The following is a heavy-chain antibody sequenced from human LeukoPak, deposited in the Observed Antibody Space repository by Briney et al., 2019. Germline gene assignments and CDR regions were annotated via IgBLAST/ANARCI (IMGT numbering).Heavy chain of an antibody. Sequence: GGSLRLSCTASGFTFGDYAMSWVRQAPGKGLEWVSAISGSGGSTYYADSVKGRFTISRDNSKNTLYLQMNSLRAEDTAVYYCAKVSEYSSSCYFDYWGQGTLVTVSS. CDR3: AKVSEYSSSCYFDY. J-gene: IGHJ4*02. CDR1: GFTFGDYA. D-gene: IGHD6-6*01. V-gene: IGHV3-23*01. CDR2: ISGSGGST.